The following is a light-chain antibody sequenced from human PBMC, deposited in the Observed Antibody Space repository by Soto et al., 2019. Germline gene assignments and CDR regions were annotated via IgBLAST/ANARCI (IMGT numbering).Light chain of an antibody. V-gene: IGLV2-23*02. Sequence: QSALTQPASVSGSPGQSITISCTGTSSDVGSYNLVSWYQQHPGKAPKLMLYEVSKRHSGVSNRFSGSKSGNTASLTISGLQAEDEADYYCCSYAGSSTVVFGGGTKLTVL. CDR1: SSDVGSYNL. CDR2: EVS. J-gene: IGLJ2*01. CDR3: CSYAGSSTVV.